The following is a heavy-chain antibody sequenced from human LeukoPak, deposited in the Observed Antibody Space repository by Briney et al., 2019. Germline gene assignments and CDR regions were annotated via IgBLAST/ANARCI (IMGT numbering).Heavy chain of an antibody. V-gene: IGHV4-59*01. Sequence: PSETLSLTCTVSGGSISSYYWSWIRQPPGKGLEWIGYIYYSGSTNYNPSLKSRVTISVDTSKNQFSLKLSSVTAADTAVYYCARQMPEDSSGWGFENGLGAFDIWGQGTMVTVSS. CDR1: GGSISSYY. CDR2: IYYSGST. CDR3: ARQMPEDSSGWGFENGLGAFDI. D-gene: IGHD6-19*01. J-gene: IGHJ3*02.